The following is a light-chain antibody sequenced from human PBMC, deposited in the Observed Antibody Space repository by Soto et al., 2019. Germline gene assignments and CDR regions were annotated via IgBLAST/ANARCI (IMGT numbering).Light chain of an antibody. J-gene: IGLJ3*02. Sequence: QSVLTQPPSVSAAPGQRVTISCSGSSSNIGSNFVSWYKQSPGTAPKLLIYDNNKRPSGIPDRFTGSKSGTSATLGITGLQPGDEAVYYCGTWNSALRARVFGGGTKVTVL. V-gene: IGLV1-51*01. CDR3: GTWNSALRARV. CDR1: SSNIGSNF. CDR2: DNN.